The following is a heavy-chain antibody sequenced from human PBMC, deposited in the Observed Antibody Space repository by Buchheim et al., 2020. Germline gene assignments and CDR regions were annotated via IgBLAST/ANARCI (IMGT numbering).Heavy chain of an antibody. D-gene: IGHD3-22*01. Sequence: QVQLVESGGGVVQPGRSLRLSCAASGFTFSSYAMHWVRQAPGKGLEWVAVISYDGSNKYYADSVKGRFTISRDNSKNTLYLQMNSLRAEDTAVYYCAREGYDSSGYYFPYYGMDVWGQGTT. CDR1: GFTFSSYA. CDR3: AREGYDSSGYYFPYYGMDV. V-gene: IGHV3-30-3*01. J-gene: IGHJ6*02. CDR2: ISYDGSNK.